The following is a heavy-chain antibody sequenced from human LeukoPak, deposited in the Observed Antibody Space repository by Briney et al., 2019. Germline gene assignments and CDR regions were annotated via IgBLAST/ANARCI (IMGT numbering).Heavy chain of an antibody. CDR1: GFTFSSHW. CDR2: ISTDGSRP. Sequence: SGGSLRLSCAASGFTFSSHWMHWVRQAPGKGLVWVSGISTDGSRPRYADSVNGRFTISRDNAKNTLYLQMNSLRAEDTAVYFCVRDGQGSTPLDYWGQGTLVTVPS. D-gene: IGHD2-15*01. CDR3: VRDGQGSTPLDY. V-gene: IGHV3-74*01. J-gene: IGHJ4*02.